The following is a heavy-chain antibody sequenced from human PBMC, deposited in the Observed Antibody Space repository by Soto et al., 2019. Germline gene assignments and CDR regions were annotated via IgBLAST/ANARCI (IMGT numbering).Heavy chain of an antibody. D-gene: IGHD6-6*01. CDR3: AREVPRGLVLLDY. CDR1: GFTFSDYW. J-gene: IGHJ4*02. CDR2: IKTDGSEE. V-gene: IGHV3-7*05. Sequence: EVQLVESGGGLVQPGGSLRLSCAASGFTFSDYWMSWVRQAPGKGLEWVANIKTDGSEENYVASVKGRYTISRDNARKSLYLQLNSLRAEDTAEYYCAREVPRGLVLLDYWGQGTLVTVSS.